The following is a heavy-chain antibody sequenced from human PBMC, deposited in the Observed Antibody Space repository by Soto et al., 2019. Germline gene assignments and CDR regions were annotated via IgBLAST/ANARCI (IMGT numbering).Heavy chain of an antibody. CDR3: ARDGYSSSWNLNPIYYYYYGMDV. V-gene: IGHV3-30-3*01. J-gene: IGHJ6*02. CDR1: GFTFSSYA. Sequence: GGSLRLSCAASGFTFSSYAIHWVRQAPGKGLEWVAVISYDGSNKYYADSVKGRFTISRDNSKNTLYLQMNSLRAEDTAVYYCARDGYSSSWNLNPIYYYYYGMDVWGQGTTVTVSS. CDR2: ISYDGSNK. D-gene: IGHD6-13*01.